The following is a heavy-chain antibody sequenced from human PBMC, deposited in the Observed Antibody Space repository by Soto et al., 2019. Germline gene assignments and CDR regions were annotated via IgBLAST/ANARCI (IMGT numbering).Heavy chain of an antibody. V-gene: IGHV3-33*01. Sequence: VGSLRLSCAASGFTFSSYGMHWVRQAPGKGLEWVAFIWYDGNNRYYADSVKGRFTISRDNSKNTLYLQMNNLRAEDTAVYYCARDPYFSSPNWFDPWGQGTLVTVSS. CDR3: ARDPYFSSPNWFDP. CDR1: GFTFSSYG. J-gene: IGHJ5*02. CDR2: IWYDGNNR. D-gene: IGHD3-10*01.